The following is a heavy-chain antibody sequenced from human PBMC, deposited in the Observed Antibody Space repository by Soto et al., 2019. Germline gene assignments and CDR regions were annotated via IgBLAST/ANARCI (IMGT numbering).Heavy chain of an antibody. J-gene: IGHJ6*02. Sequence: QVQLVQSGAEVKKPGSSVKVSCKASGGTFSSYAISWVRQAPGQGLEWMGGIIPIFGTANYAQKFQGRVTITADESTSTAYMELSSLRPEDTAVYYCARGGYSSSWYRYYGMDVWGQGTTVTVSS. CDR2: IIPIFGTA. D-gene: IGHD6-13*01. CDR1: GGTFSSYA. CDR3: ARGGYSSSWYRYYGMDV. V-gene: IGHV1-69*01.